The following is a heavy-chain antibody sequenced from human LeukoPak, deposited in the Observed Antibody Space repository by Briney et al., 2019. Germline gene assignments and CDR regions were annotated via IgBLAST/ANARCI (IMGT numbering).Heavy chain of an antibody. CDR3: AWFATTTNDVFDN. CDR1: VGSFSRYY. J-gene: IGHJ3*02. CDR2: INHSGTT. D-gene: IGHD5-24*01. Sequence: SETLSLTCAVYVGSFSRYYCSWLRQPPGKGLQWIGEINHSGTTKYNPSLQSRVTISVDTSKNQFSLKLSSVPAADTAVYYCAWFATTTNDVFDNWGQGTKVTVSS. V-gene: IGHV4-34*01.